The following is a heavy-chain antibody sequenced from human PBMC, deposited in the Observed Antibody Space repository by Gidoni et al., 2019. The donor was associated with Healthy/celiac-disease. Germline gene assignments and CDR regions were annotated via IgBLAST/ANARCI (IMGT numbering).Heavy chain of an antibody. D-gene: IGHD3-22*01. J-gene: IGHJ4*02. Sequence: QVQRVQSGAEVKKPGASVKVSCTASGYTVTGNYMHWVRQAPGQGLEWMGWINPNSGGTNYAQTFQGRVTMTRDTSISTAYMELSRLRSDDTAVYYCARDRRSRTDSSGYYNYWGQGTLVTVSS. V-gene: IGHV1-2*02. CDR3: ARDRRSRTDSSGYYNY. CDR2: INPNSGGT. CDR1: GYTVTGNY.